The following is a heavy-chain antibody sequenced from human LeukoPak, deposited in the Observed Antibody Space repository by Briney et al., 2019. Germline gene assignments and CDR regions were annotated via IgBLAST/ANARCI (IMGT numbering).Heavy chain of an antibody. CDR2: ISAYNNT. V-gene: IGHV1-18*01. Sequence: ASVKVSCKASGYIFTSYAMNWVRQAPGQGLEWMGWISAYNNTNYAQKLQGRVTMTTDTSTSTAYMELRSLRSDDTAVYYCASWELLRGDYFDYWGQGTLVTVSS. CDR1: GYIFTSYA. CDR3: ASWELLRGDYFDY. J-gene: IGHJ4*02. D-gene: IGHD1-26*01.